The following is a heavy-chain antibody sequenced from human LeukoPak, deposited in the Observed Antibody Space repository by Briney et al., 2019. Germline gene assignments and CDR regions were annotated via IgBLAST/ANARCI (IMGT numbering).Heavy chain of an antibody. D-gene: IGHD5-24*01. Sequence: YPSETLSLTCTISSGSIDNFYWSWLRQPAGKGLEWIGQIYFSGNTKYNPSLKSRVTISVDRSENQFSLKLSSVTAADTAVYYCAREGEMATINWGQGTLVTVSS. V-gene: IGHV4-59*01. CDR1: SGSIDNFY. J-gene: IGHJ4*02. CDR2: IYFSGNT. CDR3: AREGEMATIN.